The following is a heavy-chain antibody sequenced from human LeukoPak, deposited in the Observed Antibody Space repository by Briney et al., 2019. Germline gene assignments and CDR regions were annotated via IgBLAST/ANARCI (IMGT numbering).Heavy chain of an antibody. D-gene: IGHD3-16*01. J-gene: IGHJ4*02. CDR1: GFTFSTFA. CDR3: AKGGGGVLAS. CDR2: ISGSGSST. V-gene: IGHV3-23*01. Sequence: GGSLRLSCAASGFTFSTFAMIWVRQPPGKGLEWVSSISGSGSSTYYADSVKGRFTISRENSKNTLFLQMNSLKADDTAVYYCAKGGGGVLASWGQGTLVTVSS.